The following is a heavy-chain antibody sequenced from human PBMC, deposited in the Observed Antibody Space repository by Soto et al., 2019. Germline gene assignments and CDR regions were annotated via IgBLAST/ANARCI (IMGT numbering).Heavy chain of an antibody. CDR1: GFTLSDHY. Sequence: GGSLRLSCAGSGFTLSDHYMDWVRQAPGKGLEWVGRSRNKLNSYITEYAASVKGRFTISRDDSKNSPYLQMKSLISADTAVYYCARVPVVMTAIQGAYFDYWGQGTLVTVSS. CDR3: ARVPVVMTAIQGAYFDY. CDR2: SRNKLNSYIT. V-gene: IGHV3-72*01. D-gene: IGHD2-21*02. J-gene: IGHJ4*02.